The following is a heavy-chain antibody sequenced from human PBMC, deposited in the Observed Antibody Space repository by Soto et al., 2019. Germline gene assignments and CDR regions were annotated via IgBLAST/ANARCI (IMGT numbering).Heavy chain of an antibody. CDR3: ARDRGCYVDY. Sequence: GGSQILSCAASGFTFSSYAMHWVRQAPGKGLEWVAVISYDGSNKYYADSVKGRFTISRDNSKNTLYLQMNSLRAEDTAVYYCARDRGCYVDYWGQGTLVTVSS. CDR2: ISYDGSNK. V-gene: IGHV3-30-3*01. J-gene: IGHJ4*02. D-gene: IGHD6-19*01. CDR1: GFTFSSYA.